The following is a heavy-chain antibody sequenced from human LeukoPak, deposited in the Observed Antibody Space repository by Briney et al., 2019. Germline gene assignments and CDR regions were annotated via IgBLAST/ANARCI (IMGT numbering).Heavy chain of an antibody. CDR1: GYTFTSYG. Sequence: ASVRVSCKASGYTFTSYGISGVRQAPGRGLEWMGWISAYNGNTNYAQKLQGRVTMTTDTSTTTAYMELRSLRSDDTAVYYCARDQCSSTRCYQPNWFDPWGQGTLVIVSS. CDR2: ISAYNGNT. D-gene: IGHD2-2*01. CDR3: ARDQCSSTRCYQPNWFDP. J-gene: IGHJ5*02. V-gene: IGHV1-18*01.